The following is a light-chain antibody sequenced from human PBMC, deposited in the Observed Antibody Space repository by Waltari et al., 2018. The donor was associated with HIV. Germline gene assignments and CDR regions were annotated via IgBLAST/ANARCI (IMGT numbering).Light chain of an antibody. CDR2: DGG. Sequence: QSALTQPASVSGSPGQSITISCTGTSKDVINFDYVSWYQQHPGKVPKLIIFDGGLSPSGISRRFSGSKSGNTASLTISGLQPGDEADYYCCSYADSSTYVFGSGTKVTVL. J-gene: IGLJ1*01. V-gene: IGLV2-23*01. CDR3: CSYADSSTYV. CDR1: SKDVINFDY.